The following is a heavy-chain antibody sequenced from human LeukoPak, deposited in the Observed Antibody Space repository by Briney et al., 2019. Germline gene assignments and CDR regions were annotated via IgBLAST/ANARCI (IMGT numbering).Heavy chain of an antibody. CDR3: AREADNTVVRGASFDY. Sequence: ASVEVSYKPSGGTFFRHTIIWVRQAPGQGLEWMGGIIPLFGIPNYAQKFQGRVTITASDFTNTAHMELSSLRSADTAVYFCAREADNTVVRGASFDYWGQGSLVTVSS. J-gene: IGHJ4*02. CDR2: IIPLFGIP. CDR1: GGTFFRHT. V-gene: IGHV1-69*01. D-gene: IGHD3-10*01.